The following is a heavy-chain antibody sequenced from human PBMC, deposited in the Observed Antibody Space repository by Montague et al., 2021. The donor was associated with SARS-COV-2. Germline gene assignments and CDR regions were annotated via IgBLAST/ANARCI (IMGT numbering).Heavy chain of an antibody. D-gene: IGHD1-26*01. CDR2: IWYDGSNK. CDR3: AASLVGATPADY. J-gene: IGHJ4*02. CDR1: GFTFSSYG. V-gene: IGHV3-33*01. Sequence: SLRLSCAASGFTFSSYGMHWVRQAPGKGLEWVAVIWYDGSNKYYADSVKGRFTISRDNSKNTLYLQMNSLRVEDTAVYYCAASLVGATPADYWGQGTLVTVSS.